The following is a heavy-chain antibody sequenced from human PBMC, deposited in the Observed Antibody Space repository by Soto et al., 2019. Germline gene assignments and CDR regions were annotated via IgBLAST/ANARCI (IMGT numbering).Heavy chain of an antibody. D-gene: IGHD3-10*01. CDR3: ARVRAYYGSGSYMDY. V-gene: IGHV4-34*01. Sequence: QVQLQQWGAGLLKPSETLSLTCAVYGGSFSGYYWSWIRQPPGKGLEWIGEINHSGSTNYNPSLKSRVTISVDTSKNQFSLKLSSVTAADTAVYYCARVRAYYGSGSYMDYWGQGTLVTVSS. CDR1: GGSFSGYY. CDR2: INHSGST. J-gene: IGHJ4*02.